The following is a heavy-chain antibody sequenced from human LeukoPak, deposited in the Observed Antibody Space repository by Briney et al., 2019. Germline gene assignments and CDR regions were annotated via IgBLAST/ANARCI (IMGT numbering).Heavy chain of an antibody. CDR2: ISAYNGNT. CDR3: ARAGYCSGGSCSSFFDY. CDR1: GYTFTSYG. J-gene: IGHJ4*02. D-gene: IGHD2-15*01. V-gene: IGHV1-18*01. Sequence: ASVKVSCKASGYTFTSYGISWVRQAPGQGLEWMGWISAYNGNTNYAQKLQGRVTMTTDTSTSTAYMELRSLRSDDTAVYYCARAGYCSGGSCSSFFDYWGQGTLVTVSS.